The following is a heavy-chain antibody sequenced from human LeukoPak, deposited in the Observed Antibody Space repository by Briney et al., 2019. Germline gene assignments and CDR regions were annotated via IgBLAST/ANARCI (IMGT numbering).Heavy chain of an antibody. J-gene: IGHJ5*02. CDR1: GGTFSSYA. D-gene: IGHD3-10*01. CDR3: ARDVGYGSVSTGGRPNWFDP. CDR2: IIPIFGTA. Sequence: SVKVSCKASGGTFSSYAISWVRQAPGQGLEWMGGIIPIFGTANYAQKFQGRVTITADESTSTAYMELGSLRSEDTAVYYCARDVGYGSVSTGGRPNWFDPWGQGTLVTVSS. V-gene: IGHV1-69*13.